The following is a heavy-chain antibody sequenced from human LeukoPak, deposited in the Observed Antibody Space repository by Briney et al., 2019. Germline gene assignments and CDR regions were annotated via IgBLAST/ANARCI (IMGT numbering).Heavy chain of an antibody. D-gene: IGHD2-15*01. CDR1: GGSISSGGYS. Sequence: SETLSLTCAVSGGSISSGGYSWSWIRQPPGKGLEWIGYIYHSGSTYYNPSLKSRVTISVDRSKNQFSLKLSSVTAADTAVYYCARSSFGVLGYCSGGSCSKYYFDYWGQGTLVTVSS. CDR3: ARSSFGVLGYCSGGSCSKYYFDY. V-gene: IGHV4-30-2*01. CDR2: IYHSGST. J-gene: IGHJ4*02.